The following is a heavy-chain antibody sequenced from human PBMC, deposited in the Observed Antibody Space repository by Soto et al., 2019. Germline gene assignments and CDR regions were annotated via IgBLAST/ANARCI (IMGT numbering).Heavy chain of an antibody. V-gene: IGHV5-51*01. J-gene: IGHJ4*02. Sequence: PGESLKISCKGSGYSFTSYWIGWVRQMPGKGLEWMGIIYPGDSDTRYSPSFQGQVTISADKSISTAYLQWSSLKASDTAMYYCARCGIFGDPRPRYYFDYWGQGTLVTVSS. D-gene: IGHD3-16*01. CDR2: IYPGDSDT. CDR1: GYSFTSYW. CDR3: ARCGIFGDPRPRYYFDY.